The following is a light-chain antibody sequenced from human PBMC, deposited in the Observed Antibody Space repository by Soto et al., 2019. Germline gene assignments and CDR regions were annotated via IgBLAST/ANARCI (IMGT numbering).Light chain of an antibody. V-gene: IGKV3-11*01. CDR1: QSVSSS. Sequence: EIVLTQSPATLSLSPGNRATLSCRASQSVSSSLAWYQLQPGQAPRLLIYDASNRATGIPARFSGSGSATHFTLKISSLDPEDFAVYYCQHRSNWPSVTFGGGTKLEIK. CDR3: QHRSNWPSVT. J-gene: IGKJ4*02. CDR2: DAS.